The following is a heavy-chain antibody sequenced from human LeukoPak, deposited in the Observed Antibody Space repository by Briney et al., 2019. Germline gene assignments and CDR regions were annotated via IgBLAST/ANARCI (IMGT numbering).Heavy chain of an antibody. Sequence: SVKVSCKASGGTFSSYAISWVRQAPGQGLEWMGGIIPIFGTANYAQKFQGRVTITADESTSTAYMELSSLRSEDTALYYCAGSYYDFWSGQRAHYYYYGMDVWGQGTTVTVSS. V-gene: IGHV1-69*01. CDR1: GGTFSSYA. CDR2: IIPIFGTA. J-gene: IGHJ6*02. D-gene: IGHD3-3*01. CDR3: AGSYYDFWSGQRAHYYYYGMDV.